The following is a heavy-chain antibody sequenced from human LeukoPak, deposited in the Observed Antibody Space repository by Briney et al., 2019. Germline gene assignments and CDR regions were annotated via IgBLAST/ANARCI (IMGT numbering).Heavy chain of an antibody. V-gene: IGHV1-18*01. CDR3: ARARGSGWYAKNDYFDY. J-gene: IGHJ4*02. D-gene: IGHD6-19*01. CDR1: GYTFTSYG. Sequence: ASVKVSCKASGYTFTSYGISWVRQAPGQGLEWMGWISAYNGNTNYAQKLQGRVTMTTDTSTSTAYMELSSLRSEDTAVYYCARARGSGWYAKNDYFDYWGQGTLVTVSS. CDR2: ISAYNGNT.